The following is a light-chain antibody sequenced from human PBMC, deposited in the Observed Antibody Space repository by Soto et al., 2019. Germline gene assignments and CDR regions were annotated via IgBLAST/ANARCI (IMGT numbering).Light chain of an antibody. CDR1: QSVSSSY. V-gene: IGKV3-20*01. CDR3: QQYGSSPWT. J-gene: IGKJ1*01. CDR2: GAS. Sequence: PGERVTLSCRASQSVSSSYLTWYQQKPGQAPRLLIYGASTRATGIPDRFSGSGSGTDFTLTISRLEPEDFAVYYCQQYGSSPWTFGQGTKVDIK.